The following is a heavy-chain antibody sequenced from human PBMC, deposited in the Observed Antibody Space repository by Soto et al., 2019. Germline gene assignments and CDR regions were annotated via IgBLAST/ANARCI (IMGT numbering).Heavy chain of an antibody. V-gene: IGHV1-69*01. CDR1: GGTFSSYA. J-gene: IGHJ4*02. CDR2: IIPIFGTA. D-gene: IGHD3-22*01. Sequence: QVQLVQSGAEVKKPGSSVKVSCKASGGTFSSYAISWVRQAPGHGLEWMGGIIPIFGTANYAQKFQGRVTITADESTSTAYMELSSLRSEDTAVYYCARVAELYDSSGYYFPRHFDYWGQGTLVTVSS. CDR3: ARVAELYDSSGYYFPRHFDY.